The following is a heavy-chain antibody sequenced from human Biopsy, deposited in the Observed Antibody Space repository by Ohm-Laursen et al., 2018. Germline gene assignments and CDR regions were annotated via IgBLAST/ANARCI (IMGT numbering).Heavy chain of an antibody. CDR3: ARDRYYGSESYYSHYNMDV. J-gene: IGHJ6*02. CDR1: GFTLSSYG. V-gene: IGHV3-33*08. D-gene: IGHD3-10*01. CDR2: IWYDGSNK. Sequence: SLRLSCSASGFTLSSYGIHWVRQAPGKGLEWVAVIWYDGSNKYSADSVKGRFSISRDNSKNTVYLQMNSLRAADTAVYYCARDRYYGSESYYSHYNMDVWGQGTTVSVSS.